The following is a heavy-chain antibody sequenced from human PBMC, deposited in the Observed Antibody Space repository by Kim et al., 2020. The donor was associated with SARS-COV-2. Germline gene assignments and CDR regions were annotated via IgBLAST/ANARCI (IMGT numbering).Heavy chain of an antibody. D-gene: IGHD1-26*01. CDR2: IKQDGSEK. Sequence: GGSLRLSCAPSGFTFSTYWMTWVRQAPGKGLDWVATIKQDGSEKFYADSVKGRFTISRDNARNSLYLQMNSLRADDTAVYLCARGGRPNYQFEHWGQGTLVTVSS. CDR1: GFTFSTYW. V-gene: IGHV3-7*03. CDR3: ARGGRPNYQFEH. J-gene: IGHJ4*02.